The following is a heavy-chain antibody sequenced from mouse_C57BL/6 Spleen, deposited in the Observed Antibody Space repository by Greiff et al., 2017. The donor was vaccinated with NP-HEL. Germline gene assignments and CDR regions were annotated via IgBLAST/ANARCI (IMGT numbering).Heavy chain of an antibody. CDR2: ISSGGDYI. J-gene: IGHJ4*01. Sequence: EVHLVESGEGLVKPGGSLKLSCAASGFTFSSYAMSWVRQTPEKRLEWVAYISSGGDYIYYADTVKGRFTISRDNARNTLYLQMSSLKSEDTAMYYCTRGAFITTVVATNAMDYWGQGTSVTVSS. D-gene: IGHD1-1*01. CDR3: TRGAFITTVVATNAMDY. CDR1: GFTFSSYA. V-gene: IGHV5-9-1*02.